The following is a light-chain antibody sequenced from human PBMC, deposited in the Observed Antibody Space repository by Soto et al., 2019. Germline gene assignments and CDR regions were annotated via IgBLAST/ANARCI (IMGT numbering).Light chain of an antibody. J-gene: IGKJ1*01. CDR3: QRYTNWPPWR. Sequence: IVMTQSTATLSVSPRERATLSCRASQSVSSNLAWYQHKPGQAPRLLIYAASTRAAGVPARFSGSGSGTDFPLTISSLQSEDFAVYYCQRYTNWPPWRFGQGTKVDIK. CDR2: AAS. CDR1: QSVSSN. V-gene: IGKV3-15*01.